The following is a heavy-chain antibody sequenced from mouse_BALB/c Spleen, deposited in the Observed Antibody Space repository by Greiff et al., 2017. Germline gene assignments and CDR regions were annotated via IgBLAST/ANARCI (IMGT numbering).Heavy chain of an antibody. J-gene: IGHJ4*01. CDR1: GFTFSSYY. Sequence: EVKLEESGGGLVKLGGSLKLSCAASGFTFSSYYMSWVRQTPEKRLELVAAINSNGGSTYYPDTVKGRFTISRDNAKNNLYLQMSSLKSEDTALYYCARHEGDYRYDVRAMDYWGQGTSVTVSS. V-gene: IGHV5-6-2*01. CDR3: ARHEGDYRYDVRAMDY. D-gene: IGHD2-14*01. CDR2: INSNGGST.